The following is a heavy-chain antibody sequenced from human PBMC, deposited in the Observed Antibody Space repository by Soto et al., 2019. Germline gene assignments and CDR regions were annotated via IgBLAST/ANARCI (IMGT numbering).Heavy chain of an antibody. Sequence: GGSLRLSCAASGFTFSSYAMHWVRQAPGKGLEWVAVISYDGSNKYYADSVKGRFTISRDNSKNTLYLQMNSLRAEDTAVYYCARDFYRLAAAGELSYYFDYWGQGTLVTVSS. D-gene: IGHD6-13*01. CDR1: GFTFSSYA. V-gene: IGHV3-30-3*01. CDR2: ISYDGSNK. J-gene: IGHJ4*02. CDR3: ARDFYRLAAAGELSYYFDY.